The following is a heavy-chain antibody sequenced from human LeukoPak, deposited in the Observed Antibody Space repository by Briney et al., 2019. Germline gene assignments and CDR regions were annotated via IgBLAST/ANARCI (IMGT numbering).Heavy chain of an antibody. CDR3: ARTQVGANPFDY. D-gene: IGHD1-26*01. J-gene: IGHJ4*02. V-gene: IGHV1-2*02. CDR1: GYTFTGYY. CDR2: INPNSGGT. Sequence: ASVKVSCKASGYTFTGYYMHWVRQAPGQGLEWMGWINPNSGGTNYAQKFQGRVTMTRDTSISTAYMELSRLRSDDTAVYYCARTQVGANPFDYWGQGTLVTVSS.